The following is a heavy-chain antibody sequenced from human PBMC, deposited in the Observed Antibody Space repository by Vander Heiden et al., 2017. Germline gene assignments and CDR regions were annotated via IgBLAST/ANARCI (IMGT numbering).Heavy chain of an antibody. CDR1: GFIFSSYG. D-gene: IGHD3-3*01. V-gene: IGHV3-30*18. Sequence: QVQLVESGGGVVQPGRSLRLSCAASGFIFSSYGMHWVRQAPGKGLEWVAVISYDGSNKYYADSVKGRFTISRDNSKNTLYLQMNSLRAEDTAVYYCAKGAIRFLEWLPGDDYWGQGTLVTVSS. J-gene: IGHJ4*02. CDR2: ISYDGSNK. CDR3: AKGAIRFLEWLPGDDY.